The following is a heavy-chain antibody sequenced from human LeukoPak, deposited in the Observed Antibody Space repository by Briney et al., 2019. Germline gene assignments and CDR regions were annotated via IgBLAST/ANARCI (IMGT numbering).Heavy chain of an antibody. CDR2: INPNSGGT. CDR1: GYTFTGYY. CDR3: ARDAFRGTGSSNAFDI. Sequence: EASVKVSCKASGYTFTGYYMHWVRQAPGQGLEWMGWINPNSGGTNYAEKFQGRVTMTRDTSISTAYMELSRLTFDDTAVYYCARDAFRGTGSSNAFDIWGQGTMVTVS. D-gene: IGHD3-10*01. J-gene: IGHJ3*02. V-gene: IGHV1-2*02.